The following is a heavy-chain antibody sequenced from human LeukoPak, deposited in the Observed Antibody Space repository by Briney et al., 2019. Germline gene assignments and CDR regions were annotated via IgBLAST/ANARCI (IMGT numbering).Heavy chain of an antibody. Sequence: SETLSLTCTVSGDSISSNNYYWGWIRQPPGKGLEWIGSIHYSGNTYYNPSLKSRVTISVDTSKDQFSLKLTSVTAADTAVFYCARQGSGSYYRRPFDFWGQGTLVTVSS. J-gene: IGHJ4*02. CDR2: IHYSGNT. V-gene: IGHV4-39*01. CDR1: GDSISSNNYY. CDR3: ARQGSGSYYRRPFDF. D-gene: IGHD1-26*01.